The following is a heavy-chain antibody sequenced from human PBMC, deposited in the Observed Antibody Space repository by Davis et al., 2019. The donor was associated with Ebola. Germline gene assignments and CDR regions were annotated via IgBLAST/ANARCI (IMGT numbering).Heavy chain of an antibody. CDR1: GYTFTGYY. J-gene: IGHJ3*02. CDR2: INPNSGGT. CDR3: ARDRVMITFGGVILRWGDAFDI. D-gene: IGHD3-16*02. Sequence: ASVKVSCKASGYTFTGYYMHWVRQAPGQGLEWMGWINPNSGGTNYAQKFQGRVTMTRDTSISTAYMELSRLRSDDTAVYYCARDRVMITFGGVILRWGDAFDIWGQGTMVTVSS. V-gene: IGHV1-2*02.